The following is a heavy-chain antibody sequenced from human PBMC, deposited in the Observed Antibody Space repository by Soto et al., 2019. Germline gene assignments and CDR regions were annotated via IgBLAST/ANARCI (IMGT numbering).Heavy chain of an antibody. CDR3: ARGGGSYWLFDP. Sequence: ASVKVSCKASGFTFTSSAVQWVRQAPGQGLEWMGIINPSGGSTSYAQKFQGRVTMTRDTSTSTVYMELSSLRSEDTAVYYCARGGGSYWLFDPWGQGTLVTVSS. J-gene: IGHJ5*02. D-gene: IGHD1-26*01. CDR2: INPSGGST. V-gene: IGHV1-46*01. CDR1: GFTFTSSA.